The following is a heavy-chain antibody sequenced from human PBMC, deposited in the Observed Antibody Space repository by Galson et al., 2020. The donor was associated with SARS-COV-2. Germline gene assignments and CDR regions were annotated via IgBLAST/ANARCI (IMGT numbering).Heavy chain of an antibody. V-gene: IGHV3-21*01. D-gene: IGHD3-10*01. Sequence: GGSLRLSCAASGFTFSSYSMNWVRQAPGKGLEWVSSISSSSSYIYYADSVKGRFTISRDNAKNSLYLQMNSLRAEDTSVYYCARDDYYGSGSYYPRGYFDYWGQGTLVTVSS. CDR2: ISSSSSYI. CDR1: GFTFSSYS. CDR3: ARDDYYGSGSYYPRGYFDY. J-gene: IGHJ4*02.